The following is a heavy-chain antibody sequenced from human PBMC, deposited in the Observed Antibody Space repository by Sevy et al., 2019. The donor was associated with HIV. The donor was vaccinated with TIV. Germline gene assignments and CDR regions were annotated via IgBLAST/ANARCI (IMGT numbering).Heavy chain of an antibody. CDR1: GGSISSYY. CDR2: IYYSGST. J-gene: IGHJ3*02. Sequence: SETLSLTCTVSGGSISSYYWSWIRQPPGKGLEWIGYIYYSGSTNYNPSLKSRVTISLDTSKNQFSLNLATVTAADTAVYYCARDLHNWRAVAGPDGGRGFDIWGQGTMVTVSS. D-gene: IGHD6-19*01. CDR3: ARDLHNWRAVAGPDGGRGFDI. V-gene: IGHV4-59*01.